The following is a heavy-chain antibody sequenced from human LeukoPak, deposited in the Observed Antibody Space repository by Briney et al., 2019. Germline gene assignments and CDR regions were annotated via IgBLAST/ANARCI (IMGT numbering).Heavy chain of an antibody. D-gene: IGHD4-4*01. CDR3: ARGRYMTTVTTPFDY. CDR2: IYHSGST. J-gene: IGHJ4*02. V-gene: IGHV4-30-2*01. Sequence: SQTLSLTCAVSGGSISSGGYSWSWIRQPPGKGLEWIGYIYHSGSTYYNPSLKSRVTISVDRSKNQFSLKLSSVTAADTAVCYCARGRYMTTVTTPFDYWGQGTQVTVSS. CDR1: GGSISSGGYS.